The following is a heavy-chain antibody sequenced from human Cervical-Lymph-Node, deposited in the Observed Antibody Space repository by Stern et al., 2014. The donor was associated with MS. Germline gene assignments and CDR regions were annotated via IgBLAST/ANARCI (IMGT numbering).Heavy chain of an antibody. CDR1: GLTVSMYY. CDR3: ARVFWDNTNGYLSYFDY. CDR2: IYSGGNT. Sequence: EVQLVESGGGLIQPGGSLRLSCAASGLTVSMYYMTWVRQAPGKGLEWISIIYSGGNTDYADSVKGRFTISRDISTNILYLQMNSLRAEDTAVYYCARVFWDNTNGYLSYFDYWGQGTLVTVSS. J-gene: IGHJ4*02. D-gene: IGHD2-8*01. V-gene: IGHV3-53*01.